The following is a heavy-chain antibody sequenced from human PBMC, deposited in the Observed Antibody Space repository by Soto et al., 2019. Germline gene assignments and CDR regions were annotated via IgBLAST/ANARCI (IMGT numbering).Heavy chain of an antibody. Sequence: QVQLVQSGAEVKKPGSSVKVSCKASGGTFSSYAISWVRQAPGQGLEWMGGIIPIFGTANYAQKFQGRVTITADESTSTAYMELSSLRSEDTAVYYCAREMRGGVNYGSGSYYDDFFDYWGQGTLVTVSS. CDR1: GGTFSSYA. CDR3: AREMRGGVNYGSGSYYDDFFDY. D-gene: IGHD3-10*01. V-gene: IGHV1-69*12. CDR2: IIPIFGTA. J-gene: IGHJ4*02.